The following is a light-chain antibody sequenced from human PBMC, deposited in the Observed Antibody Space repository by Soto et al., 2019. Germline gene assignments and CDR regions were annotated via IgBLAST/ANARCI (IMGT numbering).Light chain of an antibody. V-gene: IGLV2-14*03. Sequence: QSVLTQPASVSGSPGQWITISCTETSSDVGGYNYVSWYQHHPGKAPKLMIFDVSNRPSGVSNRFSGSKSGNTASLTISGLQPEDEADYYCSSYTTSNTRQIVFGTGTKVPVL. CDR3: SSYTTSNTRQIV. J-gene: IGLJ1*01. CDR2: DVS. CDR1: SSDVGGYNY.